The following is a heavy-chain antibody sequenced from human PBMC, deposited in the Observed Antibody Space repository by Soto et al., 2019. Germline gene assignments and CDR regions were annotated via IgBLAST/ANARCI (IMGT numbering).Heavy chain of an antibody. CDR1: GGSISSGGYY. V-gene: IGHV4-31*01. D-gene: IGHD3-10*01. CDR3: ARGMVRVPCWFDP. CDR2: IYYSGST. J-gene: IGHJ5*02. Sequence: QVQLQESGPGLVKPSQTLSLTCTVSGGSISSGGYYWSWIRQHPGKGLEWIGYIYYSGSTYYNPSLKILLTLSVDSSKNQYSLKLRSVTAADTAVYYCARGMVRVPCWFDPLGQGTLVTVSS.